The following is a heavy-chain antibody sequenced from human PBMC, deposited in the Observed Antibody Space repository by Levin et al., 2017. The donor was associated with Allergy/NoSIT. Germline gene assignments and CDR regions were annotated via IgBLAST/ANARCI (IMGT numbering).Heavy chain of an antibody. CDR2: NSYDGSEK. CDR3: ARDSDGTGYTSNNDY. D-gene: IGHD6-13*01. Sequence: GESLKISCAASGFTLSSYGMHWVRQAPGKGLEWVAFNSYDGSEKYYADSVKGRFTISRDNSKNTLYLETNSLRAEDTAVYYCARDSDGTGYTSNNDYWGQGTLVTVSS. CDR1: GFTLSSYG. J-gene: IGHJ4*02. V-gene: IGHV3-33*01.